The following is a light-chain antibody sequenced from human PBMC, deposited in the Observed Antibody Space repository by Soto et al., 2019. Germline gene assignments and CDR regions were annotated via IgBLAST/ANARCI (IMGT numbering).Light chain of an antibody. CDR3: QQYGRSLMWT. V-gene: IGKV3-20*01. J-gene: IGKJ1*01. Sequence: EIVLTQSPGTLSLSPGERATLSCRATQSVRTTSLAWYQQRPGQAPRLLIYGVSSRATGIPDRFSGSGSRTDFILTISKLEPEDFGVYYCQQYGRSLMWTFGQGNKVEIK. CDR2: GVS. CDR1: QSVRTTS.